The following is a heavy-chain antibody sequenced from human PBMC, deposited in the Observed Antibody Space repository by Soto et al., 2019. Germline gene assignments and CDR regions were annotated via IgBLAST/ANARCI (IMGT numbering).Heavy chain of an antibody. J-gene: IGHJ6*02. CDR2: FYDSGST. CDR3: AASAPPATNYYYAMDV. V-gene: IGHV4-61*01. CDR1: GGSVSSGSFY. Sequence: KTSETLSLTCTVSGGSVSSGSFYWSWIRRAPGKGLEWIGYFYDSGSTNYNPSLRSRVTMSVDTSKNQFSLKLSSVTAADTAVYYCAASAPPATNYYYAMDVWGQGTTVTVSS. D-gene: IGHD5-12*01.